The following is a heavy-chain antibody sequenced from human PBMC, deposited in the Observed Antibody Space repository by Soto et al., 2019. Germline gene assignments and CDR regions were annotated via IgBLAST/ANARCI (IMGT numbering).Heavy chain of an antibody. CDR1: GGSFRGYY. V-gene: IGHV4-34*01. J-gene: IGHJ2*01. CDR3: ARESHDILTGPPWVWYFDL. D-gene: IGHD3-9*01. CDR2: INDRGSI. Sequence: QVQLQQWGAGPLRPLETLSLTCGVSGGSFRGYYCSWIRQPPGKGLEWIGEINDRGSINYNTSLKSRVCISVDTSKNHYSLNLRSVTAADTAVYYCARESHDILTGPPWVWYFDLWGRGTLVTVSS.